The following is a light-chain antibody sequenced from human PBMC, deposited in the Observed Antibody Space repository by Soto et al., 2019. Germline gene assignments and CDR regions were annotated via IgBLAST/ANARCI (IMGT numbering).Light chain of an antibody. Sequence: EIVLTQSPATLSLSPGERATLSCRASRSISTYLAWYQQKPGQAPRLLIYEALNRATGIPARFSGSGSGTDFTLTISSLEPEDFAVYYCQQRSNWPLTFGGGTKVDIK. CDR2: EAL. CDR3: QQRSNWPLT. J-gene: IGKJ4*02. V-gene: IGKV3-11*01. CDR1: RSISTY.